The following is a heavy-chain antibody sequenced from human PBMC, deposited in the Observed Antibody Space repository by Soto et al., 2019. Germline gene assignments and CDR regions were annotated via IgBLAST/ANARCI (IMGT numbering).Heavy chain of an antibody. CDR3: ARDTKIPANAIHDGR. J-gene: IGHJ4*02. CDR1: GYTFTDYF. Sequence: VEMVQSGAEVKKPGASVKVSCKASGYTFTDYFIHWVRQAPGQVLEWMGWINPNSGGTNYAQKFPGRVTMTRDTSITTVYMELSRLRSDDTATYYCARDTKIPANAIHDGRWGQGTLVTVSS. V-gene: IGHV1-2*02. CDR2: INPNSGGT. D-gene: IGHD2-2*01.